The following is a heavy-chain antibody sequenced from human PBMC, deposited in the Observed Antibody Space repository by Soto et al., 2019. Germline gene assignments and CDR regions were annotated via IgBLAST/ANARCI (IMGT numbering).Heavy chain of an antibody. V-gene: IGHV1-69*13. Sequence: SVKVSCKASGGSFRSCAISWVRQAPGQGLEWMGGIIPVFGTANYAQKFQGAVTITADESTSTAYMEVNSLTSEDTAVYYCARSLHGSGSYYYYGMDVWGQGTTVTVSS. CDR1: GGSFRSCA. D-gene: IGHD3-10*01. J-gene: IGHJ6*02. CDR2: IIPVFGTA. CDR3: ARSLHGSGSYYYYGMDV.